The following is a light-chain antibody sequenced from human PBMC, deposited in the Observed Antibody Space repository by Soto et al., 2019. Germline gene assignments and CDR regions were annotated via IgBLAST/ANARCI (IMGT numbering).Light chain of an antibody. CDR3: YQYGTSPLT. CDR2: GAS. CDR1: QSVSSSY. V-gene: IGKV3D-20*01. Sequence: EIVLTQAPATLSLSPGERATLSCGASQSVSSSYLAWYQQKPGLAPRLLIYGASSRATGIPDRFSDSGSGTDFSLPLTPLERDGFAEYYCYQYGTSPLTFGERTKVEI. J-gene: IGKJ1*01.